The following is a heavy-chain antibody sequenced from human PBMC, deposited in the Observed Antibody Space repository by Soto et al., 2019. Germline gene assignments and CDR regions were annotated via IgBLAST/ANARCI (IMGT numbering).Heavy chain of an antibody. CDR2: INPSGGST. D-gene: IGHD2-2*01. Sequence: ASVKVSCKASGYTFTSYYMHWVRQAPGQGLEWMGIINPSGGSTSYAQKFQGRVTMTRDTSTSTVYMELSSLRSEDTAVYYCARDIVVVPAADPDYYYYYGMDVWGQGTTVTV. CDR1: GYTFTSYY. J-gene: IGHJ6*02. V-gene: IGHV1-46*03. CDR3: ARDIVVVPAADPDYYYYYGMDV.